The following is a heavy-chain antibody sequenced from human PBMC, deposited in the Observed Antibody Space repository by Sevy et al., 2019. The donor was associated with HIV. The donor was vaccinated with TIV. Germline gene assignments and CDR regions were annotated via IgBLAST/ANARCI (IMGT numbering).Heavy chain of an antibody. D-gene: IGHD3-3*01. CDR1: GFTFSSYG. CDR2: ISYDGSNK. V-gene: IGHV3-30*18. J-gene: IGHJ5*02. CDR3: AKDDRITIFGVVIIRWFDP. Sequence: GGSLRLSCAASGFTFSSYGMHWVRQAPGKGLEWVAVISYDGSNKYYADFVKGRFTISRDNSKNTLYLQMNSLRAEDTAVYYCAKDDRITIFGVVIIRWFDPWGQGTLVTVSS.